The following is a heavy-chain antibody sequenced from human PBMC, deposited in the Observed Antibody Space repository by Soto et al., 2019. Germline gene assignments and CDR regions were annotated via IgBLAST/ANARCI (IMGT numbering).Heavy chain of an antibody. CDR3: ARADDRGRSWSLYYYYGMDV. CDR1: GGTFSSYA. D-gene: IGHD1-26*01. CDR2: INPIFGTA. J-gene: IGHJ6*02. V-gene: IGHV1-69*01. Sequence: QVQLVQSGAEVKKPGSSVKVSCKASGGTFSSYAISWVRQAPGQGLEWMGGINPIFGTANYAQKFQGRVTITADESTSTAYMELSSLRSEDTAVYYCARADDRGRSWSLYYYYGMDVWGQGTTVTVSS.